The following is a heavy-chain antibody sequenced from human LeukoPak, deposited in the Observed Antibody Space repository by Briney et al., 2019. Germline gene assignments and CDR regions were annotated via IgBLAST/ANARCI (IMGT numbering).Heavy chain of an antibody. CDR1: GFTISTFA. CDR3: AKFRREGLPVGFDV. J-gene: IGHJ3*01. D-gene: IGHD5-24*01. Sequence: GGSLRLSCAASGFTISTFAMSWVRQAPGKGLEWVSTVGVSASTTYYADSVEGRFTISRDNSKNILYLEMRSLRGEDTALYHCAKFRREGLPVGFDVWGQGTMVTVSS. V-gene: IGHV3-23*01. CDR2: VGVSASTT.